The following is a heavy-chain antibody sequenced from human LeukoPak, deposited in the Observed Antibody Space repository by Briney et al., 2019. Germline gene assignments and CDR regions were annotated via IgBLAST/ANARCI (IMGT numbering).Heavy chain of an antibody. J-gene: IGHJ4*02. CDR3: ARGDYSNYDREDY. CDR2: INPNSGGT. V-gene: IGHV1-2*06. CDR1: GYTFTGYY. Sequence: ASVKVSCKASGYTFTGYYMHWVRQAPGQGLEWMGRINPNSGGTNYAQKFQGRVTMTRDTSISTAHMELSRLRSDDTAVYYCARGDYSNYDREDYWGQGTLVTVSS. D-gene: IGHD4-11*01.